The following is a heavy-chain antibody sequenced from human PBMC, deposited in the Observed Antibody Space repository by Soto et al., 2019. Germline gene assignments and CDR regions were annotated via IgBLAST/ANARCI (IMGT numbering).Heavy chain of an antibody. Sequence: SETLSLTCTVSGGSISSYYWSWIRQPPGKGLEWIGYIYYSGSTNCNPSLKSRVTISVDTSKNQFSLKLSSVTAADTAVYYCARDGRDGYNGYYYYGMDVWGQGTTVTVSS. V-gene: IGHV4-59*01. CDR2: IYYSGST. CDR3: ARDGRDGYNGYYYYGMDV. CDR1: GGSISSYY. J-gene: IGHJ6*02. D-gene: IGHD5-12*01.